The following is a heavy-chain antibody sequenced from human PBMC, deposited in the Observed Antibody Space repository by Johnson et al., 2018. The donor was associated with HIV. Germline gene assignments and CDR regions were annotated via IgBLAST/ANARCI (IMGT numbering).Heavy chain of an antibody. CDR2: ISYDGNNK. V-gene: IGHV3-30-3*01. D-gene: IGHD3-3*01. J-gene: IGHJ3*02. CDR3: ARGPILEWLSGDGFDM. Sequence: QMLLVESGGGVVQPGRSLRLSCVASGFTFSSYAMHWVRQAPGKGLEWVAVISYDGNNKYYTDSVKGRFTISRDNSKNTLYLQMNSLRVEDTAMYYCARGPILEWLSGDGFDMWGQGTMVTV. CDR1: GFTFSSYA.